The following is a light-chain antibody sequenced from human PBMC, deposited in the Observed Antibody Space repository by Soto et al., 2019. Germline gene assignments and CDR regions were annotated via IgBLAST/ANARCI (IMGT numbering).Light chain of an antibody. V-gene: IGKV3-20*01. CDR3: QQSYSTPLT. Sequence: EIVLTQLAGTLSLAPGEGATLSCRASQRVGSSYLAWYQQKPGQAPKLLIYGISIRATGIPDRFSGSGSGTDFTLTISSLQPEDFATYYCQQSYSTPLTFGGGTKVDIK. CDR1: QRVGSSY. CDR2: GIS. J-gene: IGKJ4*01.